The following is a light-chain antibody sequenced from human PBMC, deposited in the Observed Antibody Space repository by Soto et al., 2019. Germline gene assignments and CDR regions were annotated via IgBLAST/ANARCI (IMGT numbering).Light chain of an antibody. Sequence: QSVLTQPASVSGSPGQSITLSCTGTTSDVGGFDYVSWYQQHPGKVPKLMIFDVSNRPSGVSDRFSGSKSGNTASLTISGLQAEDEADYYCQSYDSDFVVFGGGTKVTVL. CDR3: QSYDSDFVV. CDR2: DVS. V-gene: IGLV2-14*03. J-gene: IGLJ2*01. CDR1: TSDVGGFDY.